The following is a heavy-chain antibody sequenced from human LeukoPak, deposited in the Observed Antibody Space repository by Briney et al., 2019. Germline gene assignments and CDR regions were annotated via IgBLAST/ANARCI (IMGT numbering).Heavy chain of an antibody. CDR1: GGSFSGYY. CDR3: ARGRAFQH. CDR2: INHSGST. J-gene: IGHJ1*01. Sequence: PSETLSLTCAVYGGSFSGYYWSWIRQPPGKGLEWIGEINHSGSTNYNPSLKSRITISVDTPKNQFSLKLSSVTGADTAVYYCARGRAFQHWGQGTLVTVSS. V-gene: IGHV4-34*01.